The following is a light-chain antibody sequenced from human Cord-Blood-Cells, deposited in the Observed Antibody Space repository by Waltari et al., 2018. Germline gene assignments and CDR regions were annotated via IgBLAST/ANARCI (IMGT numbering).Light chain of an antibody. J-gene: IGKJ2*01. Sequence: EIVMTQSPATLSVSPGERATLSRRASQSVSSNLAWYQQKPGQAPRLLIYGASTRATGNPARFSGSGSGTEFTLTISSLQSEDFAVYYCQQYNNWPPDTFGQGTKLEIK. CDR3: QQYNNWPPDT. CDR2: GAS. CDR1: QSVSSN. V-gene: IGKV3-15*01.